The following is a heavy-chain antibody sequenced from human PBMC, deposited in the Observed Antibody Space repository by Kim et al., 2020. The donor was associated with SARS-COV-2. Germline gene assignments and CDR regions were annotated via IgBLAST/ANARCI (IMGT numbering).Heavy chain of an antibody. D-gene: IGHD6-19*01. V-gene: IGHV4-61*02. CDR3: ARSDSRGWYYFDF. J-gene: IGHJ4*02. CDR2: IASSGNT. Sequence: SETLSLTCTVSGASISSGTHYWSWIRQPAGKGLEWIGRIASSGNTKYNPSLKSRVTMSVDTSKNQFSLEMTSVTAADTAVYHCARSDSRGWYYFDFWGQGALVTVSS. CDR1: GASISSGTHY.